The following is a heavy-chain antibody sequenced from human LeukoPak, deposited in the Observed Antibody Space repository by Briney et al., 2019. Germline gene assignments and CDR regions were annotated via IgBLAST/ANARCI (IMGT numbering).Heavy chain of an antibody. CDR2: ISYDGSNK. CDR3: ARDSGDIVVVINGYFDY. V-gene: IGHV3-30*01. CDR1: GFTLSSYA. D-gene: IGHD2-15*01. Sequence: GGSLRLSCAASGFTLSSYAMHWVRQAPGKGLEWVAVISYDGSNKYYADSVKGRFTISRDNSKNALYLQMNSLRAEDTAVYYCARDSGDIVVVINGYFDYWGQGTLVTVSS. J-gene: IGHJ4*02.